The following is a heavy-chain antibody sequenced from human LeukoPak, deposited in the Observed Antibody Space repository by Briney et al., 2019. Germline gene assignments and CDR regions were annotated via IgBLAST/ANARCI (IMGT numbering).Heavy chain of an antibody. CDR2: ISAGGGSP. J-gene: IGHJ4*02. Sequence: AGSLRLSCAASGFTFSSFAMTWVRQAPGVGLEWVSAISAGGGSPYYADSVKGRFTISRDNSKNTLYLQMNSLRVEDTALYYCAKTYSGTDYFDYWGQGSLVTVSS. D-gene: IGHD1-26*01. CDR1: GFTFSSFA. V-gene: IGHV3-23*01. CDR3: AKTYSGTDYFDY.